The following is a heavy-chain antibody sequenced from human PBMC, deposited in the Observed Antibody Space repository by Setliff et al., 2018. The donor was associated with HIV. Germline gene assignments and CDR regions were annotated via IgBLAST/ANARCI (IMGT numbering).Heavy chain of an antibody. D-gene: IGHD4-17*01. CDR3: TRRDVTTGMDS. J-gene: IGHJ4*02. CDR1: GGSISSSSYY. Sequence: SETLSLTCTVSGGSISSSSYYWDWIRQPPGKSLEWVGSIFYTGSTNYRPSLESRVIVSLDTSKNQFSVKLSSVTAADTAVYYCTRRDVTTGMDSWGPGILVTVSS. CDR2: IFYTGST. V-gene: IGHV4-39*01.